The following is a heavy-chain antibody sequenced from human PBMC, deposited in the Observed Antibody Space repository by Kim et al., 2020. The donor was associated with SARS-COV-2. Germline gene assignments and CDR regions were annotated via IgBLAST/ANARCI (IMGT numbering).Heavy chain of an antibody. CDR3: ARRNWYGTLFDY. CDR1: GGSISSSSYY. V-gene: IGHV4-39*01. CDR2: IYYSGST. Sequence: SETLSLTCTVSGGSISSSSYYWGWIRQPPGKGLEWIGSIYYSGSTYYNPSLKSRVTISVDTSKNQFSLKLSSVTAADTAVYYCARRNWYGTLFDYWGQGTLVTVSS. J-gene: IGHJ4*02. D-gene: IGHD1-1*01.